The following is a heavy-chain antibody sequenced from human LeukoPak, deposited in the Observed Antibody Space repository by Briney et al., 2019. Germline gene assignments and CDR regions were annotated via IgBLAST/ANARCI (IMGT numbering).Heavy chain of an antibody. CDR2: INPNSGGT. J-gene: IGHJ4*02. Sequence: ASVKVSCKASGYTFTGYYMHWVRQAPGQGLEWMGWINPNSGGTNYAQKFQGRVTMTRDTSISTAYMELSRLRSDDTAVYYCARGHREWLSTHYFDYWGQGTLVTVSS. D-gene: IGHD3-3*01. CDR3: ARGHREWLSTHYFDY. CDR1: GYTFTGYY. V-gene: IGHV1-2*02.